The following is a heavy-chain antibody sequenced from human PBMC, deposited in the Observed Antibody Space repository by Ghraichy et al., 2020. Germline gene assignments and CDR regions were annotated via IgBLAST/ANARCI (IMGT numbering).Heavy chain of an antibody. Sequence: ASVKVSCKASGYTFTSYGISWVRQAPGQGLEWMGWISAYNGNTNYAQKLQGRVTMTTDTSTSTAYMELRSLRSDDTAVYYCARGGGYSYGYLGTRLLDYYYYGMDVWGQGTTVTVSS. CDR2: ISAYNGNT. V-gene: IGHV1-18*01. D-gene: IGHD5-18*01. CDR3: ARGGGYSYGYLGTRLLDYYYYGMDV. J-gene: IGHJ6*02. CDR1: GYTFTSYG.